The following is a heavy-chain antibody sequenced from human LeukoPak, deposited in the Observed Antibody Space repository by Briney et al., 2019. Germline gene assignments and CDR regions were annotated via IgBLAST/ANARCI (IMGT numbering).Heavy chain of an antibody. CDR1: GGSISSGGYY. D-gene: IGHD1-14*01. V-gene: IGHV4-30-4*08. CDR3: ASYKGREPTYTY. CDR2: IYYSGST. J-gene: IGHJ4*02. Sequence: SETLSLTCTVSGGSISSGGYYWSWIRQPPGKGLEWIGYIYYSGSTYYNPSLKSRVTISVDTSKDQFSLKLSSVTAADTAVYYCASYKGREPTYTYWGQGTLVTVSS.